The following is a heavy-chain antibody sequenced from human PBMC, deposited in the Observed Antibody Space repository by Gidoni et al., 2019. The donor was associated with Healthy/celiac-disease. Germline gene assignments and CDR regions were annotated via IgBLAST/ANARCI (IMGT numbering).Heavy chain of an antibody. CDR1: GYTFTSYY. CDR2: INPSGGST. J-gene: IGHJ6*03. CDR3: ARVPHYSGYDPYYYYYMDV. Sequence: QVQLVQSGAAVKKPGASVKVSCKASGYTFTSYYMHWVRQAPGQGLEWMGIINPSGGSTSYAQKFQGRVTMTRDTSTSTVYMELSSLRSEDTAVYYCARVPHYSGYDPYYYYYMDVWGKGTTVTVSS. V-gene: IGHV1-46*01. D-gene: IGHD5-12*01.